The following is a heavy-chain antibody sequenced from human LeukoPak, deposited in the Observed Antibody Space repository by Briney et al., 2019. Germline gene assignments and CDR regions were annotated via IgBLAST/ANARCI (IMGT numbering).Heavy chain of an antibody. V-gene: IGHV1-18*01. CDR2: ISAYNGNT. CDR1: GYTFTSYG. J-gene: IGHJ5*02. Sequence: ASVKVSCKASGYTFTSYGISWVRQAPGQGLEWMGWISAYNGNTNYAQKLQGRATMTTDTSTSTAYMELRSLRSDDTAVYYCARDRSRDSSGYYFDWFDPWGQGTLVTVSS. CDR3: ARDRSRDSSGYYFDWFDP. D-gene: IGHD3-22*01.